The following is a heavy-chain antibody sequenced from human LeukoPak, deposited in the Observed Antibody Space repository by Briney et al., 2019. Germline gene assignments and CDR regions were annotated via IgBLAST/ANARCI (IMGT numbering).Heavy chain of an antibody. Sequence: GESLKISCKGSGYSFTSYWISWVRQMPGKGLEWMGRIDPSDSYTNYSPSFQGHVTISADKSISTAYLQWSSLKASDTAMYYCARRRAVAGLYYYGMDVWGQGPTVTVSS. CDR2: IDPSDSYT. J-gene: IGHJ6*02. CDR3: ARRRAVAGLYYYGMDV. CDR1: GYSFTSYW. D-gene: IGHD6-19*01. V-gene: IGHV5-10-1*01.